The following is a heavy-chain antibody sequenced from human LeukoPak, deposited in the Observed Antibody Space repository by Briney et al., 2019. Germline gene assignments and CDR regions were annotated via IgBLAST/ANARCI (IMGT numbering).Heavy chain of an antibody. CDR3: AREPTPLYSGYVQDY. CDR1: GGTFSSYA. V-gene: IGHV1-69*04. CDR2: IIPILGIA. D-gene: IGHD5-12*01. Sequence: LVKVSCKASGGTFSSYAISWVRQAPGQGLEWMGRIIPILGIANYAQKFQGRVTITADKSTSTAYMELSSLRSEDTAVYYCAREPTPLYSGYVQDYWGQGTLVTVSS. J-gene: IGHJ4*02.